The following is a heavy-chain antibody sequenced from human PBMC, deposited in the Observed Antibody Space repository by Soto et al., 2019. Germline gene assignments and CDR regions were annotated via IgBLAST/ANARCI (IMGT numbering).Heavy chain of an antibody. V-gene: IGHV4-59*01. Sequence: SETLSLTCTVSGGSISHYYWSWIRQPPGKGLEWIGYIYYSGSANYNPSLKSRVIISVDTSKNQFSLKLSSVTAADTAVYFCARGGSSWSGAWYFDLWGRGTLVTVS. CDR3: ARGGSSWSGAWYFDL. D-gene: IGHD6-13*01. CDR2: IYYSGSA. J-gene: IGHJ2*01. CDR1: GGSISHYY.